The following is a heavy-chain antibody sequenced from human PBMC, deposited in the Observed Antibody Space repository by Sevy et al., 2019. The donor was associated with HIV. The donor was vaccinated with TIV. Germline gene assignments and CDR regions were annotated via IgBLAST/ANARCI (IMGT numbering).Heavy chain of an antibody. V-gene: IGHV2-5*02. J-gene: IGHJ4*02. Sequence: SGPTLVNPTQTLTLTCTFSGFSLNAAGMGVGWIRQPPGKALEWLALIYWDDDNRYSPSLQSRLTVTKDTSKRQVFLTMTNVYPMDTATYYCAHRRTYGNPFKYWGPGTLVTVSS. D-gene: IGHD4-4*01. CDR1: GFSLNAAGMG. CDR2: IYWDDDN. CDR3: AHRRTYGNPFKY.